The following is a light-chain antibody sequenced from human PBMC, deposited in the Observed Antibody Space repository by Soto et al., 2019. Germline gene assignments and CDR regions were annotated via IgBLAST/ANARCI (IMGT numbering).Light chain of an antibody. J-gene: IGLJ1*01. CDR3: SSYTRSSIYV. CDR1: SSDVGAYNY. CDR2: DVT. Sequence: QSVLTQPASVSGSPGQSITISCTGTSSDVGAYNYVSWYQQHPGKAPELIIFDVTNRPSGVSNRFSGSKSGNTASLTISGFQAEDETDYYCSSYTRSSIYVFGTGTKLTVL. V-gene: IGLV2-14*01.